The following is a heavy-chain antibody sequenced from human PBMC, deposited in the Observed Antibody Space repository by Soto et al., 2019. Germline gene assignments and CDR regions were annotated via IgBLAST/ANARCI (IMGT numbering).Heavy chain of an antibody. D-gene: IGHD3-16*01. J-gene: IGHJ4*02. V-gene: IGHV4-59*02. CDR2: IYSSGST. CDR1: GGSVNTYY. CDR3: ARDRGPHSYADY. Sequence: QVQLQESGPGLVKPSETLSLTCSVSGGSVNTYYWSWIRQPPGKGLEWIGYIYSSGSTNYNPSLKCRVRLSVDTSKNQFSLYLRSVTAADTAVYYCARDRGPHSYADYWGQGTLVTVSS.